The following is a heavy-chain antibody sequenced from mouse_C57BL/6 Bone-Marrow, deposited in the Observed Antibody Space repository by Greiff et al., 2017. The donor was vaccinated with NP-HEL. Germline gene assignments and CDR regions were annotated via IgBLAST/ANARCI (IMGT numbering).Heavy chain of an antibody. CDR1: GFNIKDDY. D-gene: IGHD2-10*02. J-gene: IGHJ4*01. Sequence: EVQLQQSGAELVRPGASVKLSCTASGFNIKDDYMHWVKQRPEQGLEWIGWIDPENGDTEYASKFQGKATITADTSSNTAYLQLSSLTSEDTAVDYCLYPSDYAMDDWGQGTSVTVSS. V-gene: IGHV14-4*01. CDR2: IDPENGDT. CDR3: LYPSDYAMDD.